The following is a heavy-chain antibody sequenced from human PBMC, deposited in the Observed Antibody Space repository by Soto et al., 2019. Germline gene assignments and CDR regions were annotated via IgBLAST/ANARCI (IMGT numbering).Heavy chain of an antibody. CDR1: GFTISNNY. D-gene: IGHD6-13*01. V-gene: IGHV3-53*01. J-gene: IGHJ4*02. CDR2: IYSGGST. Sequence: EVQLVESGGGLIQPGGSLRLSCAASGFTISNNYMSWVRQAPGKGLEWVSVIYSGGSTDYADFVKGRFTVSRDRSKNTLYLQMNSLRAEDTAVYYCARGPVRAAGFDYWGQGTLVTVSS. CDR3: ARGPVRAAGFDY.